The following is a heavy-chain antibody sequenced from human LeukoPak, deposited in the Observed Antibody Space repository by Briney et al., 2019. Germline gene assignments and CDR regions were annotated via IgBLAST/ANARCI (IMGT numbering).Heavy chain of an antibody. D-gene: IGHD4-17*01. CDR2: IYHSGST. Sequence: SETLSLTCTVSGASVSRNWWSWVRQPPGKGLEWIGEIYHSGSTNYNPSLKSRVTISVDKSKNQFSLKLSSVTAADTAVYYCARAPPGRYGDPNWFDPWGQGTLVTVSS. J-gene: IGHJ5*02. CDR1: GASVSRNW. V-gene: IGHV4-4*02. CDR3: ARAPPGRYGDPNWFDP.